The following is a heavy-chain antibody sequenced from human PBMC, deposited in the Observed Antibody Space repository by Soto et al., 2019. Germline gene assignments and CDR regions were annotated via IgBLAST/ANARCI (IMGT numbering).Heavy chain of an antibody. Sequence: GESLKISCKASGYIFIDYWIGWVRQMPGKGLEWMGIVYPRDSDTRYSPSFQGQVTISADRSTGTAFLQWRSLKASDTALYYCARPPLPGYSIHFNSWGQGTLVTVPQ. J-gene: IGHJ4*02. CDR2: VYPRDSDT. CDR1: GYIFIDYW. CDR3: ARPPLPGYSIHFNS. D-gene: IGHD2-15*01. V-gene: IGHV5-51*01.